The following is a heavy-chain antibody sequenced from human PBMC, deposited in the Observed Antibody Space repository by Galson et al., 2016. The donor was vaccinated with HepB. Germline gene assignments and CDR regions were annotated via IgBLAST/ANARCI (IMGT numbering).Heavy chain of an antibody. CDR1: GFPFRTYG. CDR2: IWYDGKNK. CDR3: ARDGSPYWYLDV. V-gene: IGHV3-33*01. Sequence: SLRLSCAASGFPFRTYGMHWVRQAPGKGLEWVAAIWYDGKNKYYGKSVKGRFTISRDNPKNTLYLQMTRLRVEDTAVYYCARDGSPYWYLDVWGRGTLVTVSS. J-gene: IGHJ2*01.